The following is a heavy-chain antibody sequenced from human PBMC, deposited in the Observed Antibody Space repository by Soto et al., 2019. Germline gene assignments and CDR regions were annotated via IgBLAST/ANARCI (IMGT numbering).Heavy chain of an antibody. Sequence: PGGSLRLSCAASGFTFSSYDMHWVRQATGKGLEWVSAIGTAGDTYYPGSVKGRFTISRENAKNSLYLQMNSLRAGDTAVYYCARGSSRYGDLLNYFDYWGQGTLVTVSS. V-gene: IGHV3-13*01. J-gene: IGHJ4*02. CDR3: ARGSSRYGDLLNYFDY. CDR2: IGTAGDT. D-gene: IGHD4-17*01. CDR1: GFTFSSYD.